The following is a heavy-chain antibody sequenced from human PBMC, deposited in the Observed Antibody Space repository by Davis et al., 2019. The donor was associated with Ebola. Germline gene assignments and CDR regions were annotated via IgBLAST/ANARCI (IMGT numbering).Heavy chain of an antibody. V-gene: IGHV3-11*04. CDR3: AKDRKVGATGYYYYYYGMDV. CDR1: GFTFSDYY. D-gene: IGHD1-26*01. J-gene: IGHJ6*02. CDR2: ISSSGSTI. Sequence: GESLKISCAASGFTFSDYYMSWIRQAPGKGLEWVSYISSSGSTIYYADSVKGRFTTSRDNSKKSLYLQMNSLTVEDTAVYYCAKDRKVGATGYYYYYYGMDVWGQGTTVTVSS.